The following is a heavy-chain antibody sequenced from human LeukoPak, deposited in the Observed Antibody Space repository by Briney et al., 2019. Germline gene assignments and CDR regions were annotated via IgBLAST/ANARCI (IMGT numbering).Heavy chain of an antibody. Sequence: SETLSLTCAVSGGSINRGGYSWSWIRQPPGKGLEWIGYIYHSGSTYCNPSLESRVTISLDRSKNQFSLKLTSVTAADTAVYYCARGAHYNILTAYFDYWGQGTLVTVSS. CDR3: ARGAHYNILTAYFDY. V-gene: IGHV4-30-2*01. CDR1: GGSINRGGYS. CDR2: IYHSGST. J-gene: IGHJ4*02. D-gene: IGHD3-9*01.